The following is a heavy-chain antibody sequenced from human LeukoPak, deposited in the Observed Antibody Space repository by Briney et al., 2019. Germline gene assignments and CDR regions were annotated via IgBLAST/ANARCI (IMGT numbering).Heavy chain of an antibody. CDR1: GWSFNDYY. V-gene: IGHV4-34*01. Sequence: KPSETLSLTCAVYGWSFNDYYWNWIRHPPGKGLEWVGEINARGDTNYNPSLKSRVTISVDTSKKQSSLMLTSMIAADTALYYCARGQVPAARGYNWFDPWGQGTLVTVSS. CDR3: ARGQVPAARGYNWFDP. J-gene: IGHJ5*02. D-gene: IGHD2-2*01. CDR2: INARGDT.